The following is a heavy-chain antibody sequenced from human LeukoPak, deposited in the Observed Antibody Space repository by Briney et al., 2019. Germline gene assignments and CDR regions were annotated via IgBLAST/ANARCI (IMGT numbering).Heavy chain of an antibody. D-gene: IGHD5-24*01. J-gene: IGHJ3*02. CDR2: ISYDGSNK. CDR3: AKDTRDGYNKGTAFDI. V-gene: IGHV3-30*18. Sequence: SGGSLRLSCAASGFTFSSYGMHWVRQAPGKGLEWVAVISYDGSNKYYADSVKGRFTISRDNSKNTLYLQMNSLRAEDTAVYYCAKDTRDGYNKGTAFDIWGQGTMVTVSS. CDR1: GFTFSSYG.